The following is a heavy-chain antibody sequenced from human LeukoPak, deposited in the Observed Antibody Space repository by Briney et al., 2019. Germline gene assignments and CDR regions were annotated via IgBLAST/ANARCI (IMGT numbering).Heavy chain of an antibody. V-gene: IGHV3-21*01. CDR3: ARDGAPRIVEMAFSHKYFDY. J-gene: IGHJ4*02. Sequence: GGSLRPSCAASGFTFSSYSMNWVRQAPGKGLEWVSSISSSSSYIYYADSVKGRFTISRDNAKNSLYLQMNSLRAEDTAVYYCARDGAPRIVEMAFSHKYFDYWGQGTLVTASS. CDR2: ISSSSSYI. CDR1: GFTFSSYS. D-gene: IGHD5-24*01.